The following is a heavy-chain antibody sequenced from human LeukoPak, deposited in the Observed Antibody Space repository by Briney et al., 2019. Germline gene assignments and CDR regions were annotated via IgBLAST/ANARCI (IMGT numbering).Heavy chain of an antibody. CDR3: TRDYGSGWYYFDY. CDR1: GFTFSSYA. J-gene: IGHJ4*02. CDR2: IRSKAYGGTT. Sequence: PGGSLRLSCAASGFTFSSYAMSWVRQAPGKGLEWVGFIRSKAYGGTTEYAASVKGRFTISRDDSKSIAYLQMNSLKTEDTAVYYCTRDYGSGWYYFDYWGQGTLVTVSS. D-gene: IGHD6-19*01. V-gene: IGHV3-49*04.